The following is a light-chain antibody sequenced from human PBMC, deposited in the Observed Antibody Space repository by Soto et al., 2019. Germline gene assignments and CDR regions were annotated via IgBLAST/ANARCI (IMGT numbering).Light chain of an antibody. Sequence: DIQMTQSPSSLSASVGDRVTITCRASRDIRDDLAWYQQKPGKAPKRLIYVASSLQSGVLSRFSGSGSGTEFTLTISSLQPEDFATYFCLQHNTYPRTFGQGTNVEMK. CDR1: RDIRDD. J-gene: IGKJ1*01. CDR3: LQHNTYPRT. CDR2: VAS. V-gene: IGKV1-17*01.